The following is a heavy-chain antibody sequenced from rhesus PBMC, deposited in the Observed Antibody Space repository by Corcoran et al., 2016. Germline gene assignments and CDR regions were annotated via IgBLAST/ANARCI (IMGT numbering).Heavy chain of an antibody. CDR2: NNGNSGST. D-gene: IGHD6-31*01. V-gene: IGHV4-80*01. J-gene: IGHJ4*01. Sequence: QVQLQESGPGLVKPSETLSLTCAVSGASISSYWWSWIRQPPGKGLEWIGENNGNSGSTDYNPSLKRRVTISKDASKNQFSRKLSSVTAADTAVYYCARGRIAAAGILYWGQGVLVTVSS. CDR1: GASISSYW. CDR3: ARGRIAAAGILY.